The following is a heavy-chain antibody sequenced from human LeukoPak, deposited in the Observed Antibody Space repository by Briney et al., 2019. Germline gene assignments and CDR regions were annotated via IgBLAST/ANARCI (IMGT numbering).Heavy chain of an antibody. CDR1: GGSISSYY. J-gene: IGHJ3*02. D-gene: IGHD6-13*01. CDR3: ARDVAAAGTGDAFDI. CDR2: IYTSGST. V-gene: IGHV4-4*07. Sequence: SETLSLTCTVSGGSISSYYWSWIRQPAGKGLEWIGRIYTSGSTNYNPSLKSRVTMSVDTSKNQFSLKLSSVTAADTAVYYCARDVAAAGTGDAFDIWGQGTMVTVSS.